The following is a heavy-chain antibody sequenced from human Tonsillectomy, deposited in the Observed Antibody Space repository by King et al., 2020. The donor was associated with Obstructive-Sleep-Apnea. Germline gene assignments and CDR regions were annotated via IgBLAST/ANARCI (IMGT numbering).Heavy chain of an antibody. CDR2: INQDGSEK. J-gene: IGHJ6*02. V-gene: IGHV3-7*03. CDR1: EFTFSNYW. Sequence: VQLVESGGGLVQPGGSLRLSCGGSEFTFSNYWMSWVRQAPGKGLEWVANINQDGSEKDYVDSVKGRFTISRDNAKNSVYLQMNSLKAEDTAVYYCARFDDFWSGSYYFYYGMDVWGQGTTVTVSS. D-gene: IGHD3-3*01. CDR3: ARFDDFWSGSYYFYYGMDV.